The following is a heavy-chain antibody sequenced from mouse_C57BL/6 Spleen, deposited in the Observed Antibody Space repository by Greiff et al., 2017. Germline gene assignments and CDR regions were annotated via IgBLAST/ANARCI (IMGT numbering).Heavy chain of an antibody. V-gene: IGHV1-54*01. J-gene: IGHJ4*01. CDR1: GYAFTNYL. CDR2: INPGSGGT. D-gene: IGHD1-1*01. Sequence: VQLQQSGAELVRPGTSVTVSCKASGYAFTNYLIEWVKQRPGQGLAWIGVINPGSGGTNYNEKFKGKATLTVDKSSSTAYMQLSSLTSEDAAVYFCARYYYGRSYAVDYWGQGTSVTVSS. CDR3: ARYYYGRSYAVDY.